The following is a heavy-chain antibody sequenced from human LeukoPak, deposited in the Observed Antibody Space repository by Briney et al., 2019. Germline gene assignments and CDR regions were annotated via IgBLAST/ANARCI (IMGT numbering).Heavy chain of an antibody. CDR3: AKASRYGDYYYYYYYGMDV. Sequence: GGSLRLSCAASGFTFSSYSMNWVRQAPGKGLEWVAVISYDGSNKYYADSVKGRFTISRDNSKNTLYLQMNSLRAEDTAVYYCAKASRYGDYYYYYYYGMDVWGQGTTVTVSS. CDR2: ISYDGSNK. J-gene: IGHJ6*02. V-gene: IGHV3-30*18. CDR1: GFTFSSYS. D-gene: IGHD4-17*01.